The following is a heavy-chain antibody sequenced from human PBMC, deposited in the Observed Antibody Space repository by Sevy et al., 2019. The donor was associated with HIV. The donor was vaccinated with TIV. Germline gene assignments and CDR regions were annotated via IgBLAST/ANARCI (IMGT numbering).Heavy chain of an antibody. CDR3: ARDRGAFDI. D-gene: IGHD3-10*01. Sequence: GGSLRLSCAASGFTFSSYAMHWVRQAPGKGLEWVAVISYDGSNKYYADSVKGRFTISRDNSKNTLYLQMNSLRADDTAVYYCARDRGAFDIWGQGTMVTVSS. J-gene: IGHJ3*02. CDR2: ISYDGSNK. CDR1: GFTFSSYA. V-gene: IGHV3-30-3*01.